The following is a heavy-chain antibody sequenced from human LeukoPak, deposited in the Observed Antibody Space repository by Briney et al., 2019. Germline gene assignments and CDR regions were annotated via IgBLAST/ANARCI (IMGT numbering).Heavy chain of an antibody. CDR2: IKQDGSEK. CDR3: ARGNTYYYDTSGYAGAFDL. CDR1: GFTFSSYW. J-gene: IGHJ3*01. Sequence: GGSLRLSCAASGFTFSSYWMSWVRQAPGKGLEWVANIKQDGSEKYYVDSVKGRFTISRDNAKNSLYLQMNSLRAEDTAVYYCARGNTYYYDTSGYAGAFDLWGHGTMVTVSS. D-gene: IGHD3-22*01. V-gene: IGHV3-7*01.